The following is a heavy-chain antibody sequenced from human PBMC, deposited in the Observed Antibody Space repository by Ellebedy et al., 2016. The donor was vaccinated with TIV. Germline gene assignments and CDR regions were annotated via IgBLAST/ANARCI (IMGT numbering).Heavy chain of an antibody. Sequence: GGSLRLSXKGSGYSFTSYWISWVRQMPGKGLEWMGRIDPSDSYTNYSPSFQGHVTFSADKSISTAYLQWSSLKASDTAMYYCARTYGDYVSGYYYYYNMDVWGQGTTVTVSS. D-gene: IGHD4-17*01. CDR1: GYSFTSYW. V-gene: IGHV5-10-1*01. J-gene: IGHJ6*02. CDR3: ARTYGDYVSGYYYYYNMDV. CDR2: IDPSDSYT.